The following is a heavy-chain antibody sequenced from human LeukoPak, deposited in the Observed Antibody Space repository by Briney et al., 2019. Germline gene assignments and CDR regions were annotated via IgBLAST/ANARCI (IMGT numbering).Heavy chain of an antibody. J-gene: IGHJ4*02. D-gene: IGHD5-24*01. Sequence: GETLTLTCAAPGFIFSNYGMSWVRQAPGKGLEWVSGISSSGGSTYYPDSVKGRFTISRDNSKNTLYLKMSSVRAGDTAEYYCAKGRGDGYNWRFDYWGQGTLVTVSS. CDR1: GFIFSNYG. CDR2: ISSSGGST. V-gene: IGHV3-23*01. CDR3: AKGRGDGYNWRFDY.